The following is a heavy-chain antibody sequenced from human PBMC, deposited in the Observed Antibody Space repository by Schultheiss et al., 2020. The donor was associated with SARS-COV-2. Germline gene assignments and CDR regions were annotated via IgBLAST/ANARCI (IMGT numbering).Heavy chain of an antibody. J-gene: IGHJ6*02. CDR3: TTDPKVPTYYYYGMDV. CDR1: GFTFSGSA. CDR2: IKSKTDGGTT. Sequence: GGSLRLSCAVSGFTFSGSAMHWVRQASGKGLEWVGRIKSKTDGGTTDYAAPVKGRFTISRDDSKNTLYLQMNSLKTEDTAVYYCTTDPKVPTYYYYGMDVWGQGTTVTVSS. V-gene: IGHV3-15*01.